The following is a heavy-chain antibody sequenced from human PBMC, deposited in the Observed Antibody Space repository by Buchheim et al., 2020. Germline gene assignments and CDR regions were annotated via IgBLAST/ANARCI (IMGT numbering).Heavy chain of an antibody. CDR3: ARRRTAMVDF. CDR1: GGSITSSSYY. CDR2: INYSGTT. Sequence: QLQLQESGPGLVKPSETLSLTCTVSGGSITSSSYYWGWIRQPPGKGLEWIGSINYSGTTYYNPSIKSRVTISVDTSKNQFSLKLSSVTTADTAVYYCARRRTAMVDFWGQGTL. V-gene: IGHV4-39*01. D-gene: IGHD5-18*01. J-gene: IGHJ4*02.